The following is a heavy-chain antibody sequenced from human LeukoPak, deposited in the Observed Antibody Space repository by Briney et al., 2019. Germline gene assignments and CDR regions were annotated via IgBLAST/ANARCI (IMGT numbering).Heavy chain of an antibody. V-gene: IGHV4-30-4*01. J-gene: IGHJ5*02. Sequence: SETLSLTCTVSGGSISSGDYYWSWIRQPPGKGLEWIGYIYYGGSTYYNPSLKSRVTISVDTSKNQFSLKLSSVTAADTAVYYCAREEVGYSYGYKWFDPWGQGTLVTVSS. CDR1: GGSISSGDYY. D-gene: IGHD5-18*01. CDR2: IYYGGST. CDR3: AREEVGYSYGYKWFDP.